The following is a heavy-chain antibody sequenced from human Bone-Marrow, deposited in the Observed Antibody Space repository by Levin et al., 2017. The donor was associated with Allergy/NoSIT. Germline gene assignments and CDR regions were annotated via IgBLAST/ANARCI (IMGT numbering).Heavy chain of an antibody. J-gene: IGHJ4*02. Sequence: SETLSLTCTVSGGSVSSGSYYWSWIRQPPGKGLEWIGYIYYSGSTNYNPSLKSRVTISVDTSKNQFSLKLSSVTAADTAVYYCARVSWLSGWLYWGQGTLVTVSS. V-gene: IGHV4-61*01. CDR3: ARVSWLSGWLY. D-gene: IGHD3-9*01. CDR1: GGSVSSGSYY. CDR2: IYYSGST.